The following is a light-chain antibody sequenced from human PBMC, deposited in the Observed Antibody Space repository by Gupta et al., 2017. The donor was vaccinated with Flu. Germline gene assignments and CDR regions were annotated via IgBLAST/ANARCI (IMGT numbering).Light chain of an antibody. CDR2: ETD. CDR1: RSDVGNNY. Sequence: SESPRPPPVSAAPGQKAPPPCSGGRSDVGNNYVSWYRQLPGTAPKLLIYETDKRPSGIDDRFSASKSGTSATLGITGLQTGDEADYYCAAWDDGLTSYVFGTGTKVTVL. CDR3: AAWDDGLTSYV. V-gene: IGLV1-51*01. J-gene: IGLJ1*01.